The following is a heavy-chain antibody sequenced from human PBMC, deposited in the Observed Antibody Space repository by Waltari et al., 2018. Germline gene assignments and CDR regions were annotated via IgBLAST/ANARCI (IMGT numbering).Heavy chain of an antibody. CDR3: TKSSGFSGSDSFDI. D-gene: IGHD3-10*01. CDR2: IYPGDSDT. J-gene: IGHJ3*02. CDR1: GDRFSDFW. Sequence: EVQLVQSGAEVKKPGESLKISCKDSGDRFSDFWIGWVRQLPGKGLEGVGVIYPGDSDTRYNPSFQGQVTISADKSIKTAYLQWRSLRASDTAMYYCTKSSGFSGSDSFDIWGQGTMVTVSS. V-gene: IGHV5-51*01.